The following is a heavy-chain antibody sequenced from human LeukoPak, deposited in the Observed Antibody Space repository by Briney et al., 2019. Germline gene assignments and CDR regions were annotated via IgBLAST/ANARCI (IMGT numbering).Heavy chain of an antibody. Sequence: SVKVSCKASGGTFSSYAISWVRQAPGQGLEWMGRIIPILGIANYAQKFQGRVTITADKSTSTAYMELSSLRSEDTAVYYCARRGRDRVPNWFDPWGQGTLVTVSS. CDR2: IIPILGIA. D-gene: IGHD2-21*01. CDR3: ARRGRDRVPNWFDP. CDR1: GGTFSSYA. V-gene: IGHV1-69*04. J-gene: IGHJ5*02.